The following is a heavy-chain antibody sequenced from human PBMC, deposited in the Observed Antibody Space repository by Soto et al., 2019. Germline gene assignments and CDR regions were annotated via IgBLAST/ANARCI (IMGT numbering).Heavy chain of an antibody. D-gene: IGHD2-15*01. J-gene: IGHJ3*02. CDR3: ARQGSRAFDI. V-gene: IGHV4-39*01. Sequence: XXTLSLPCTVSGGSISTSVYDWGFLRQPPGRGLEWMANIYYSGSAYYNPSLKSRVSTSVDTSKNQFSLKLRSVTAADTAVYYCARQGSRAFDIWGQGTMVTVSS. CDR2: IYYSGSA. CDR1: GGSISTSVYD.